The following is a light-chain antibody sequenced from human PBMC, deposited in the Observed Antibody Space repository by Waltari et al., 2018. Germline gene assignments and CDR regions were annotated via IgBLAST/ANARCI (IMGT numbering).Light chain of an antibody. CDR3: LQSSNWYT. J-gene: IGKJ2*01. Sequence: SCWVSQTVSSNLAWYQLKPVQSPRLLIYGASNRATGIPARFSGSASETDFTLTINSLEPEDFAVYYCLQSSNWYTFGQGTKLEIK. CDR2: GAS. V-gene: IGKV3-11*01. CDR1: QTVSSN.